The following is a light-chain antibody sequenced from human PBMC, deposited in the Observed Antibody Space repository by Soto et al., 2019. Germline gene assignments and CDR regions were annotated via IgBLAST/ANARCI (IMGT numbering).Light chain of an antibody. CDR2: GAS. Sequence: IQLTQSPSSLSASVGDRVTITCRASQGISSYLAWFQQKPGRAPNLLIYGASTLQSGVPSRFSGSGSGTDFTLTISNLQPEDFATYHCQQLNAYPLTFGQGTRLEIK. CDR3: QQLNAYPLT. J-gene: IGKJ5*01. V-gene: IGKV1-9*01. CDR1: QGISSY.